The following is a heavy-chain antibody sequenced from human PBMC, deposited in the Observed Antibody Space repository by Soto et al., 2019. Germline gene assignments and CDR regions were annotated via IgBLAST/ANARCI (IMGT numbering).Heavy chain of an antibody. CDR2: IYYSGST. Sequence: QVQLQESGPGLVKASETLSLTCIVSGGSVRSGSYYWSWIRQPPGKGLEWIGYIYYSGSTNYNPSLKSRVTISVDTYKNQFSLKLSSVTAADTAVYYCAREGGGSYIDYWGQGTLVTVSS. CDR3: AREGGGSYIDY. J-gene: IGHJ4*02. CDR1: GGSVRSGSYY. V-gene: IGHV4-61*01. D-gene: IGHD1-26*01.